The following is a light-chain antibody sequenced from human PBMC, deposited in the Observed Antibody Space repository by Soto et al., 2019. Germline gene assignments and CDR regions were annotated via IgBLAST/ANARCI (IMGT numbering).Light chain of an antibody. CDR1: SSDVGSYNY. Sequence: QSVLTQPASVSGSPGQSITISCTGASSDVGSYNYVSWYQQYPGKAPKLMLFEVSARPSGVSNRFSGSKSGNTASLTISGLQAEDEADYCCSSYTSSSSLVFGTGTKVTVL. CDR3: SSYTSSSSLV. CDR2: EVS. V-gene: IGLV2-14*01. J-gene: IGLJ1*01.